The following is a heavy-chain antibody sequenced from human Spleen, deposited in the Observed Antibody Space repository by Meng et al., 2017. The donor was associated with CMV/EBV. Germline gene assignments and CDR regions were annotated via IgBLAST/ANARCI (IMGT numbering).Heavy chain of an antibody. CDR1: GGSFSGYY. CDR2: INHSGST. J-gene: IGHJ4*02. CDR3: ARGFRSAFDY. Sequence: LSLTCAVYGGSFSGYYWSWIRQPPGKGLEWIGEINHSGSTNYNPSLKSRVTISVDTSKNQFSLKLSSVTAADTAVYYCARGFRSAFDYWGQGTLVTVSS. V-gene: IGHV4-34*01.